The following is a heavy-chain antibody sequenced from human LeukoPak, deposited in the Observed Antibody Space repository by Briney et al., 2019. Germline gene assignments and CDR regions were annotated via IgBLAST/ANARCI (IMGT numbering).Heavy chain of an antibody. CDR2: INSDGRST. CDR1: GFTFSSYW. V-gene: IGHV3-74*01. Sequence: GGSLRLSCAASGFTFSSYWMHWVRQAPGKGLVWVSRINSDGRSTSYADYVKGRFTVWRDNDKNTLCLQMNSLRAEDTAVYYCARETVVVVAATVYYYYGMDVWGQGTTVTVSS. CDR3: ARETVVVVAATVYYYYGMDV. D-gene: IGHD2-15*01. J-gene: IGHJ6*02.